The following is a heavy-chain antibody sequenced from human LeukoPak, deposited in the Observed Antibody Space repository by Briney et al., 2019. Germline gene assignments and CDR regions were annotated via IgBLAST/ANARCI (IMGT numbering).Heavy chain of an antibody. CDR3: ARGLSLHGFLELLAGGYWFDP. D-gene: IGHD3-3*01. Sequence: PSETLSLTCAVYGGSFSGYYWSWIRQPPGKGLEWIGEINHSGSTNYNPSLKSRVTISVDTSKNQFSLKLSSVTAADTAVYYCARGLSLHGFLELLAGGYWFDPWGQGTLVTVSS. V-gene: IGHV4-34*01. CDR1: GGSFSGYY. J-gene: IGHJ5*02. CDR2: INHSGST.